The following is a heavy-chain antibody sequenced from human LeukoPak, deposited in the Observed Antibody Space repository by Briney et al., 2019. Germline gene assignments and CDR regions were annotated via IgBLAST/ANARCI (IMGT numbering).Heavy chain of an antibody. J-gene: IGHJ4*02. CDR2: IYYSGST. CDR1: GGSISSYY. Sequence: SETPSLTCTVSGGSISSYYWSWIRQPPGKGLEWIGYIYYSGSTYYNPSLQSRVTISVDTSKNQFSLKLTSVTAADTAVYYCARLGSFRGVSWDEYWGQGTLVTVSS. V-gene: IGHV4-59*08. CDR3: ARLGSFRGVSWDEY. D-gene: IGHD3-10*01.